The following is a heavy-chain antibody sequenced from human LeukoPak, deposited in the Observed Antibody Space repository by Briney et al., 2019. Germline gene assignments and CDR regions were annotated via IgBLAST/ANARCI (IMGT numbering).Heavy chain of an antibody. V-gene: IGHV3-49*04. J-gene: IGHJ4*02. D-gene: IGHD7-27*01. CDR3: TRDRGSSTLGDY. Sequence: GGSLRLSCAASGFPFSTYAMNWVRQAPGKGLEWVGFIRSKAFGETAEYAASVKGRFTISRDDSKSIAYLQMNSLKTEDTAVYYCTRDRGSSTLGDYWGQGTLVTVSS. CDR1: GFPFSTYA. CDR2: IRSKAFGETA.